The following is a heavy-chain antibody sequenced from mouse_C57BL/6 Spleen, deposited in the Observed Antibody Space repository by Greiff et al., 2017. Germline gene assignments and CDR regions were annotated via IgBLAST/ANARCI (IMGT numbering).Heavy chain of an antibody. D-gene: IGHD6-1*01. V-gene: IGHV1-52*01. CDR3: ACSRFFDV. CDR2: IDPSDSET. J-gene: IGHJ1*03. Sequence: VQLQQPGAELVRPGSSVKLSCKASGYTFTSYWMNWVKQRPIQGLEWIGNIDPSDSETHYNQKFKGKATLTVDKSSSTAYMQLSSLTSEDSAVSYCACSRFFDVWGTGTTVTVSS. CDR1: GYTFTSYW.